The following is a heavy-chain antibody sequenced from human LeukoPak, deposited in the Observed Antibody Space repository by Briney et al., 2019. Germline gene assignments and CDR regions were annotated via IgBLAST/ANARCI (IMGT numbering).Heavy chain of an antibody. CDR2: IHSGGYT. V-gene: IGHV3-53*01. J-gene: IGHJ4*02. D-gene: IGHD3-22*01. CDR1: GFTVSSNY. CDR3: ARVQVIHYYDSSGYPSYYFDY. Sequence: GGSLRLSCAASGFTVSSNYMSWVRQAPGKGLEWVSLIHSGGYTYYADSVKGRFTISRDNSKKTLYLQMNSLRAEDTAVYYCARVQVIHYYDSSGYPSYYFDYWGQGTLVTV.